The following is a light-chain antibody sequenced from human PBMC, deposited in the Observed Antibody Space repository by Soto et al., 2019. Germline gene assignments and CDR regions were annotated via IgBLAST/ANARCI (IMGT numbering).Light chain of an antibody. V-gene: IGKV1-33*01. J-gene: IGKJ2*01. Sequence: DIQMTQSPSSLSASVGDRVTITCQASLAINNDLTWYQQKPGQPPKLLIYGASILETGVPSRFSGSGSGKHFTFTISSLQPEDIATYYCQQYDNVPTFGQGTKLEMK. CDR3: QQYDNVPT. CDR1: LAINND. CDR2: GAS.